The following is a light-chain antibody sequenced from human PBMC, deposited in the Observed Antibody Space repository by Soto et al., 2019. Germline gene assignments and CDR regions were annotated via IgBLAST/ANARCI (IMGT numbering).Light chain of an antibody. J-gene: IGKJ4*01. CDR2: GAS. CDR3: QQYQSLT. CDR1: QSVSSSY. Sequence: IVLTQYPAILALSPGDRATLSFRASQSVSSSYLAWYQHKPGQAPRLLIHGASSRVTGIPDRFSGSGSGTDFTLTITRLEPEDFAVYYCQQYQSLTFGGGTKVDIK. V-gene: IGKV3-20*01.